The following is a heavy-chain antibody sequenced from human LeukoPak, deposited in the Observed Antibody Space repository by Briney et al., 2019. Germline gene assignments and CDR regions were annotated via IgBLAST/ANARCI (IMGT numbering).Heavy chain of an antibody. CDR2: INHSGST. V-gene: IGHV4-34*01. J-gene: IGHJ4*02. CDR1: GGSFSGYY. Sequence: SETLSLTCAVYGGSFSGYYWSWIRQPPGKGLEWIGEINHSGSTNYNPSLKSRVTISVDTSKNQFSLKLSSVTAADTAVYYCARVEWLPNNLYYFDYWGQGTLVTASS. D-gene: IGHD3-3*01. CDR3: ARVEWLPNNLYYFDY.